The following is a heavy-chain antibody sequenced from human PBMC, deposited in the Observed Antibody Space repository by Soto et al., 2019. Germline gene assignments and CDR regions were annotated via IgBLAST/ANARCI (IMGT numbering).Heavy chain of an antibody. V-gene: IGHV4-38-2*01. D-gene: IGHD3-22*01. CDR1: GYSVSSGYY. CDR2: IFHSGNT. J-gene: IGHJ4*02. CDR3: ARLLYDSRGYYYFDY. Sequence: PSETLSLTCAVSGYSVSSGYYWGWIRRPAEKGLEWLGSIFHSGNTYNNPALKSRVTMSVDTSKNQFSLRLSSVTAADTAIYYCARLLYDSRGYYYFDYWGQGTLVTVSS.